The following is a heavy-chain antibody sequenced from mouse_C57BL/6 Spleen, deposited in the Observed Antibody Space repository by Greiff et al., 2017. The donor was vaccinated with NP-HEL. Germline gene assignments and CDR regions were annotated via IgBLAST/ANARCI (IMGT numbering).Heavy chain of an antibody. J-gene: IGHJ1*03. CDR2: FHPYNDDT. CDR3: ARGYYGSSYPSYWYFDV. D-gene: IGHD1-1*01. V-gene: IGHV1-47*01. CDR1: GYTFTTYP. Sequence: QVHVKQSGAELVKPGASVKMSCKASGYTFTTYPIEWMKQNHGKSLEWIGNFHPYNDDTKYNEKFKGKATLTVEKSSSTVYLELSRLTSDDSAVYYCARGYYGSSYPSYWYFDVWGTGTTVTVSS.